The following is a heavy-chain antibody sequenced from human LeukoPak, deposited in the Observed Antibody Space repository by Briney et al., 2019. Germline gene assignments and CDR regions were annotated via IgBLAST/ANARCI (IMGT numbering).Heavy chain of an antibody. CDR2: TNPMFRSA. J-gene: IGHJ6*03. D-gene: IGHD2-21*01. Sequence: SVKVSCKASGGTFNTYVISWVRQAPGQGLEWMGGTNPMFRSANYAQKFQGRVTITTDESTSTAYMELSSPRSEDTAVYYCARGRVDNTVVGADPRDYYYMDFWGKGTTVTVSS. CDR3: ARGRVDNTVVGADPRDYYYMDF. CDR1: GGTFNTYV. V-gene: IGHV1-69*05.